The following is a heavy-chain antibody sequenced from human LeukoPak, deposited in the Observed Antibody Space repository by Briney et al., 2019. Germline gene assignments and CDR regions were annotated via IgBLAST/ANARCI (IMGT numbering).Heavy chain of an antibody. Sequence: KPGGSLRLSCAASGFTFSSYEMNWVRQAPGKGLEWVSYISSSGSTIYYADSVKGRFTISRDNAKNSLYLQMNSLRAEDTAVYYCARMGYGDNFWYYYYMDVWGKGTTVTVSS. CDR2: ISSSGSTI. J-gene: IGHJ6*03. D-gene: IGHD4-17*01. V-gene: IGHV3-48*03. CDR1: GFTFSSYE. CDR3: ARMGYGDNFWYYYYMDV.